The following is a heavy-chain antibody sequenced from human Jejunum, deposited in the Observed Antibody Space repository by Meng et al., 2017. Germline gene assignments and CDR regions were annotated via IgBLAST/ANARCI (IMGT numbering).Heavy chain of an antibody. V-gene: IGHV3-48*03. J-gene: IGHJ4*02. CDR3: AGAPSRGDQWMAPIDY. CDR1: GFTFSSHE. Sequence: GESLKISCAASGFTFSSHEMNWVRQAPGKGPEWFSYISGSGRTIYYADSVRGRFTISRDNAKNSLYLQMNSLRADDTAVYYCAGAPSRGDQWMAPIDYWGQGTLVTVSS. D-gene: IGHD6-19*01. CDR2: ISGSGRTI.